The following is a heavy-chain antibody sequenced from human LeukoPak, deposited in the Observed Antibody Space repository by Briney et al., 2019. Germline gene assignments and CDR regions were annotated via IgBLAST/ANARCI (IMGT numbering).Heavy chain of an antibody. CDR3: ARGRDYDSTGNYLSYYYMDV. D-gene: IGHD3-22*01. J-gene: IGHJ6*03. V-gene: IGHV4-59*11. Sequence: SETLSLTCSVSVGAFSSHYWSGIRHPPGKGGEWIGYFYHRGSTNYNPSLQRRVTISVDTSNNQSPLNLSSATAADTAVYYCARGRDYDSTGNYLSYYYMDVWGKGTTVTVSS. CDR1: VGAFSSHY. CDR2: FYHRGST.